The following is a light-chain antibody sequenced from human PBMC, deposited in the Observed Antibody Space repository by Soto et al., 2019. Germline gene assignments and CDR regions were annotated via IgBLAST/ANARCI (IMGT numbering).Light chain of an antibody. CDR1: ISDVGGYNY. J-gene: IGLJ3*02. V-gene: IGLV2-14*01. Sequence: QSALTQPASVSGSPGQSITISCTGTISDVGGYNYVSWYQQHPGKAPKLMIYEVSTRPSGVSNRFSGSKSGNTASLTISGLQAEDEADYYCSSYTSSSTRVFGGGTKLTVL. CDR3: SSYTSSSTRV. CDR2: EVS.